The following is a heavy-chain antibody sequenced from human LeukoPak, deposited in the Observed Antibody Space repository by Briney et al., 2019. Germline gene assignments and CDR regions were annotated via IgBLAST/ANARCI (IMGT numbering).Heavy chain of an antibody. CDR2: IYYSGST. CDR1: GGSIGSSSYY. J-gene: IGHJ5*02. CDR3: ARHESWNYPHNWFDP. D-gene: IGHD1-7*01. Sequence: SETLSLTCTVSGGSIGSSSYYWGWIRQPPGKGLEWIGSIYYSGSTYYNPSLKSRVTISVDTSKNQFSLKLSSVTAADTAVYYCARHESWNYPHNWFDPWGQGTLVTVSS. V-gene: IGHV4-39*01.